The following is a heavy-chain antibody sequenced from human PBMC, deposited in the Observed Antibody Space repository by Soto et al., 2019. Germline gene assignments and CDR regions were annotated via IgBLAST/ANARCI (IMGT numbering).Heavy chain of an antibody. CDR1: GGSISSYY. Sequence: NPSETLSLTCTVSGGSISSYYWSWIRQPAGKGLEWIGRIYSSGSTNYNPSLKSRVTMSVDTSKNQFSLKLSSVTAADTAVYYCARDMVRGVEDYGMDVWGQGTTVTVSS. CDR3: ARDMVRGVEDYGMDV. CDR2: IYSSGST. J-gene: IGHJ6*02. D-gene: IGHD3-10*01. V-gene: IGHV4-4*07.